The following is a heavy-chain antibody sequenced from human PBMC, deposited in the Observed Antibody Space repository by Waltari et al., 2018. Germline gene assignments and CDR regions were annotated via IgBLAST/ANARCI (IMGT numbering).Heavy chain of an antibody. V-gene: IGHV2-5*01. CDR1: GFSLSTSGVG. Sequence: QITLKESGPTLVKPTQTLTLTCTFSGFSLSTSGVGVRWLRQRPGQALEWLALMYWNESNDYSRTPKSKLTLNKDASKKLVGPKINHMDPLDTATYYCAHSCISMVRGVSQYYFDYWGQGTLVTVSS. CDR2: MYWNESN. CDR3: AHSCISMVRGVSQYYFDY. D-gene: IGHD3-10*01. J-gene: IGHJ4*02.